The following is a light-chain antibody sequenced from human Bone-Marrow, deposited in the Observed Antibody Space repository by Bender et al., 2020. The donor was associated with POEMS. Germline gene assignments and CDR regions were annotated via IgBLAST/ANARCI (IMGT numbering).Light chain of an antibody. CDR2: DDS. CDR1: NIGSKT. CDR3: QVWDASSAHWV. J-gene: IGLJ3*02. V-gene: IGLV3-21*02. Sequence: SYVLTQPPSVSVAPGQMARMTCVGNNIGSKTVHWYQQKPGQAPVLVVNDDSDRPSGIPERFSGSNSGSTATLTITRVEVGDEADYHCQVWDASSAHWVFGGGTKLTVL.